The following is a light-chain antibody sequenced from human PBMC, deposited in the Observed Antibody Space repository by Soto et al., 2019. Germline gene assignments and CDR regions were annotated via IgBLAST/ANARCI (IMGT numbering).Light chain of an antibody. CDR2: KAS. Sequence: DIQMTQSPSTLSASVGDRVTITCRANQSISTWLAWYQQEPGKAPKLLIYKASHLDSGVPSRFSGSGSGTDFTLTISSLKADDFATYYCQLYNSYSRTFGQGTKVEIK. CDR3: QLYNSYSRT. CDR1: QSISTW. V-gene: IGKV1-5*03. J-gene: IGKJ1*01.